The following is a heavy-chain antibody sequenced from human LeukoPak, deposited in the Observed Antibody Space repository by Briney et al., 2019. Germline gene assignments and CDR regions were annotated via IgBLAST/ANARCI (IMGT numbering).Heavy chain of an antibody. V-gene: IGHV1-18*01. CDR3: ARWDGYSSSPDY. D-gene: IGHD6-13*01. Sequence: GASVKVSCKASGYTFTSYGISWVRQAPGQGLEGMGWISAYNGNTNYEQKLQGRVTMTRDTSIRTIYMEIYMELTGLRFDDTALYYCARWDGYSSSPDYWGQGTLVTVSS. CDR1: GYTFTSYG. CDR2: ISAYNGNT. J-gene: IGHJ4*02.